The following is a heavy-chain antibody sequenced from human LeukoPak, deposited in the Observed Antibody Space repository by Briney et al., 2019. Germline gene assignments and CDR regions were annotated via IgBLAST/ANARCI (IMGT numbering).Heavy chain of an antibody. CDR2: IYSGGST. Sequence: AGGSLRLSCAASGFTVSSNYMSWVRQTPGKGLEWVSVIYSGGSTYYADSVKGRFTISRDNSKNTLYLQMNSLRAEDTAVYYCARSGEEYYYYGIDVWGQGTTVTVSS. D-gene: IGHD2-21*01. J-gene: IGHJ6*02. CDR3: ARSGEEYYYYGIDV. CDR1: GFTVSSNY. V-gene: IGHV3-53*01.